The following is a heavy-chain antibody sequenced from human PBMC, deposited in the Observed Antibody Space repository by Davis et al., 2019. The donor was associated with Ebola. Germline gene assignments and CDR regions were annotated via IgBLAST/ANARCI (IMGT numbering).Heavy chain of an antibody. V-gene: IGHV1-69*13. CDR3: AREVGETKLDQ. D-gene: IGHD1-26*01. CDR1: GGTFTPSS. Sequence: SVKVSCKASGGTFTPSSIRWMRQAPGQGLEWMGWVIPVFGTTNYAQKFQGRVTLTADESTSTAYMELTNLRSDDTAVYYCAREVGETKLDQWGQGTLVTVSS. J-gene: IGHJ4*02. CDR2: VIPVFGTT.